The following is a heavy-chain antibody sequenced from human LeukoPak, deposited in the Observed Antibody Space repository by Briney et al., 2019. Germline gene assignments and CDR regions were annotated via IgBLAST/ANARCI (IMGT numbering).Heavy chain of an antibody. Sequence: PGGSLRLSCAASGFTFSSYGMHWVRQAPGKGLEWVAVIWYDGSNKYYADSVKGRFTISRDNSKNTLYLQMNSLRAEDTAVYYCAKDHGLRFLEWSDRDYWGQGTLVSVSS. J-gene: IGHJ4*02. D-gene: IGHD3-3*01. CDR1: GFTFSSYG. V-gene: IGHV3-33*06. CDR3: AKDHGLRFLEWSDRDY. CDR2: IWYDGSNK.